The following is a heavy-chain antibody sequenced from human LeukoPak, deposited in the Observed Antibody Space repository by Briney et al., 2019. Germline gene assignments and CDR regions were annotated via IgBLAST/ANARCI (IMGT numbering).Heavy chain of an antibody. V-gene: IGHV4-39*07. D-gene: IGHD6-6*01. CDR3: ARVGIAARHFDY. J-gene: IGHJ4*02. CDR2: INHSGST. Sequence: SETLSLTCTVSGGSISSSSDYWSWIRQPPGKGLEWIGEINHSGSTNYNPSLKSRVTISVDTSKNQFSLKLSSVTAADTAVYYCARVGIAARHFDYWGQGTLVTVSS. CDR1: GGSISSSSDY.